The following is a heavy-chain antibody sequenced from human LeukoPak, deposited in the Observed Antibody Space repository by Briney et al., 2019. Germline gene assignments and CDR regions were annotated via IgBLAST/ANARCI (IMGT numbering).Heavy chain of an antibody. CDR1: GFTFSRDN. CDR2: MPYDGGNK. J-gene: IGHJ4*02. CDR3: VKDQGRGTYSFDY. Sequence: GGSLGLSCAASGFTFSRDNLHWVRQAPGKGLEWVAFMPYDGGNKYYADSVKGRFTISRDNSKNTLYLEMNSLTAEDTAVYYCVKDQGRGTYSFDYWGQGTLVTVSS. D-gene: IGHD1-26*01. V-gene: IGHV3-30*02.